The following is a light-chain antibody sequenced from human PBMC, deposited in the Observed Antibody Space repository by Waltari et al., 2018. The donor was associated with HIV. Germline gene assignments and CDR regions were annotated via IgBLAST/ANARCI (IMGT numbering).Light chain of an antibody. J-gene: IGLJ3*02. CDR2: HNS. Sequence: QSVLTQPPSASGTAGQRVTISCSGTSSNIGSNTVNWYQQLPGTAPKLLIYHNSQRPSGVPARFSGSKSVTSASLAISGLQSEDEAYYYCAAWDDSVNGLVFGGGTKLTV. CDR1: SSNIGSNT. V-gene: IGLV1-44*01. CDR3: AAWDDSVNGLV.